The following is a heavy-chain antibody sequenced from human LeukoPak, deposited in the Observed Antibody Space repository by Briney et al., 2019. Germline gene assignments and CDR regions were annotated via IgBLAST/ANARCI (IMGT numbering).Heavy chain of an antibody. J-gene: IGHJ6*03. V-gene: IGHV4-38-2*02. Sequence: SETLSLTCTVSGYSISSGYYWGWIRQPPGKGLEWIGSIYHSGSTYYNPSLKSRVTISVDTSKNQFSLKLSSVTAADTAVYYCARGRSTMDVWGKGTTVTISS. CDR3: ARGRSTMDV. CDR1: GYSISSGYY. CDR2: IYHSGST.